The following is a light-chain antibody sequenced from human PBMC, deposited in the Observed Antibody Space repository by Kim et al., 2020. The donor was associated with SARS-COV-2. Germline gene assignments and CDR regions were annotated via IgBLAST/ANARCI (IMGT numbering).Light chain of an antibody. Sequence: GQRVTISCSGSSSHIGSNYVYWYQQLPGTAPKLLIYRNNQRPSGVPDRFSGSKSGTSASLAISGLRSEDEADYYCAAWDDSLSGRVFGGGTKLTVL. CDR2: RNN. V-gene: IGLV1-47*01. CDR3: AAWDDSLSGRV. CDR1: SSHIGSNY. J-gene: IGLJ3*02.